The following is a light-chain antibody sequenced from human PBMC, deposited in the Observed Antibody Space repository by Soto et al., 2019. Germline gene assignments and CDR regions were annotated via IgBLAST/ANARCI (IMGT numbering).Light chain of an antibody. Sequence: QLTQSPSSQSASVGDRVTITCRASQGIASYLAWYQQKPGQAPNLLIYKASSLESGVPSRFSGSGSGTEFTLTISSLQPDDFATYYCQQYNSYSPTFGQGTKVDI. CDR3: QQYNSYSPT. CDR2: KAS. CDR1: QGIASY. J-gene: IGKJ1*01. V-gene: IGKV1-5*03.